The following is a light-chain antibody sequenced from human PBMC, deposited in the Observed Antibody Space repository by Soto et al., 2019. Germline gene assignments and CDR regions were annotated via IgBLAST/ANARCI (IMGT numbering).Light chain of an antibody. J-gene: IGKJ5*01. CDR3: QQYENLPT. CDR1: QSISSY. V-gene: IGKV1-33*01. CDR2: DAS. Sequence: DIQMTQSPSSLSASVGDRVTITCRASQSISSYLNWYQQKPGKAPKLLIYDASNLEAGVPSRLRGSGSGTDFTFTISRLQPEDIPTYYCQQYENLPTFGQGTRLEIK.